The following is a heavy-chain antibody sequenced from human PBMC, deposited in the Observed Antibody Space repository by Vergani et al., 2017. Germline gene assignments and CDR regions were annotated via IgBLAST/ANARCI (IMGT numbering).Heavy chain of an antibody. CDR3: AVVRYYLGSWNYPYFYYYGLVV. J-gene: IGHJ6*01. CDR1: GFTFSSYS. CDR2: ISSSSSYI. D-gene: IGHD3-10*01. V-gene: IGHV3-21*01. Sequence: EVQLVESGGGLVKRGGSLRLSCAASGFTFSSYSMNWVRQAPGKGLEWVSSISSSSSYIHYSDSLKGRFTISRDNAKSSLYLQMNSLRAEGTGVYYCAVVRYYLGSWNYPYFYYYGLVVCVQRTAVTVSS.